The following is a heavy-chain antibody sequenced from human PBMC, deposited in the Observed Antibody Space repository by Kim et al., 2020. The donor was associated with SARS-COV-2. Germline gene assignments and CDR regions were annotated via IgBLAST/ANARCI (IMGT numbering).Heavy chain of an antibody. CDR1: GGSFSGYY. Sequence: SETLSLTCAVYGGSFSGYYWSWIRQPPGKGLEWIGEINHSGSTNYNPSLKSRVTISVDTSKNQFSLKLSSVTAADTAVYYCARNDYSNYDFRGRYYYYYYRDVWGKGTTVTVSS. V-gene: IGHV4-34*01. D-gene: IGHD4-4*01. J-gene: IGHJ6*03. CDR2: INHSGST. CDR3: ARNDYSNYDFRGRYYYYYYRDV.